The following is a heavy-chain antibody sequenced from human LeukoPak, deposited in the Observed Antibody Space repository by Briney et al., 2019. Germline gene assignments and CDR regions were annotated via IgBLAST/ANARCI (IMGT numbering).Heavy chain of an antibody. CDR3: ALAAAGHPFDY. CDR1: GFTFSSYS. Sequence: PGGSLRLSCAASGFTFSSYSMNWVRQAPGKGLEWVSYISSSSSTIYYADSVKGRFTISRDNAKNSLYLQMNSLRAEDTAVYYCALAAAGHPFDYWGQGTLVTVSS. J-gene: IGHJ4*02. CDR2: ISSSSSTI. V-gene: IGHV3-48*04. D-gene: IGHD6-13*01.